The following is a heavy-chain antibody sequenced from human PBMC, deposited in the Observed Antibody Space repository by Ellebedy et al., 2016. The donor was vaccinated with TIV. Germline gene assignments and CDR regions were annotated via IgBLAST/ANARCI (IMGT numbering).Heavy chain of an antibody. CDR1: GGSISSYY. Sequence: SETLSLTXTVSGGSISSYYWSWIRQPPGKGLEWIGYIYTSGSTNYNPSLKSRVTMSVDTSKNQFSLKLSSVTAADTAVYYCAREGYDFWSGYNNWFDPWGQGTLVTVSS. CDR2: IYTSGST. V-gene: IGHV4-4*08. D-gene: IGHD3-3*01. CDR3: AREGYDFWSGYNNWFDP. J-gene: IGHJ5*02.